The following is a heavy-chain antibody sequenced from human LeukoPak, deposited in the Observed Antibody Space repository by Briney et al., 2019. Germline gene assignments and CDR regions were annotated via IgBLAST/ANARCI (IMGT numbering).Heavy chain of an antibody. CDR2: IYYSGST. CDR1: GGSISSYY. D-gene: IGHD4-17*01. J-gene: IGHJ4*02. CDR3: ARHSVTTVTTLDY. Sequence: SETLSLTCTVSGGSISSYYWSWFRQPPGKGLEWIGYIYYSGSTNYNPSLKSRVTISVDTSKNQFSLRLSSVTAADTAVYYCARHSVTTVTTLDYWGQGTLVTVSS. V-gene: IGHV4-59*01.